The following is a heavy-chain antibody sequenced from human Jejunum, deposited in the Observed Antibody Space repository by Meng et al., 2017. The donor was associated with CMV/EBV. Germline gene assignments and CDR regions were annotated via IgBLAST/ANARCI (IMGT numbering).Heavy chain of an antibody. CDR2: TSYVGNSQ. J-gene: IGHJ4*02. D-gene: IGHD3-16*01. Sequence: SGFTFSGHAMPWVRQAPGKGLGWVAVTSYVGNSQYYTDSVRGRFTISRDNSDNMLYLQMNSLRADDTAVYYCARDGGGFNSSPFDYWGQGTLVTVSS. CDR1: GFTFSGHA. V-gene: IGHV3-30*04. CDR3: ARDGGGFNSSPFDY.